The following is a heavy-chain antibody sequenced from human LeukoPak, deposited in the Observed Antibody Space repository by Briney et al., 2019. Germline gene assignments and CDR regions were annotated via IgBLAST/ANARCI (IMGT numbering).Heavy chain of an antibody. CDR1: GYTFTSYG. Sequence: ASVKVSCKASGYTFTSYGISWVRQAPGQGLEWMGWISAYNGNTNYAQKLQGRVTMTTDTSTSTAYMELRSLRSDDTAVYYCAGERGLDPTYYYYMDVWGKGTTVTVSS. CDR2: ISAYNGNT. J-gene: IGHJ6*03. V-gene: IGHV1-18*01. CDR3: AGERGLDPTYYYYMDV. D-gene: IGHD2-15*01.